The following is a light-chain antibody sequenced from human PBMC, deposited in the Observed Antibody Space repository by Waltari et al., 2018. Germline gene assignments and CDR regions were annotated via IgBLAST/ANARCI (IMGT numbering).Light chain of an antibody. CDR3: QTWGTGIRV. Sequence: QLVLTQSPSASASLGASIRLTCTLSSGHSRYATAWHQQQPEKGPRYLMKVNSDGSHSKGDGIPDRFSGSSSGAERYLTISSLQSEDEADYYCQTWGTGIRVFGGGTKLTVL. CDR2: VNSDGSH. J-gene: IGLJ3*02. CDR1: SGHSRYA. V-gene: IGLV4-69*01.